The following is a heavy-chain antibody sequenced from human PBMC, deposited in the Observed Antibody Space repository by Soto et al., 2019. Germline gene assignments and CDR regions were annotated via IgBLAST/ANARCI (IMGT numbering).Heavy chain of an antibody. D-gene: IGHD4-17*01. J-gene: IGHJ6*02. CDR3: ATAHYGGNSYYYYGMDV. CDR2: IIPIFGTA. Sequence: QVQLVQSGAEVKKPGSSVKVSCKASGGTFSSYAIIWVRQAPGQGLEWMGGIIPIFGTANYAQKFQGRVTITADESTSTAYMDLSSLRSEDTAVYYCATAHYGGNSYYYYGMDVWGQGTTVTVSS. CDR1: GGTFSSYA. V-gene: IGHV1-69*01.